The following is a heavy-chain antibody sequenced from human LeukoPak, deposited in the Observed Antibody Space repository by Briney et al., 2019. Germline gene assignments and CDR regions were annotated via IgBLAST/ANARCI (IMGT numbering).Heavy chain of an antibody. V-gene: IGHV3-30*04. CDR3: VRDLLTLPQKYFDS. CDR2: LSFDGSTK. CDR1: KFTFNNYA. D-gene: IGHD3-9*01. J-gene: IGHJ4*02. Sequence: ESGGSLRLSCAASKFTFNNYAMHWVRQAPGKGLEWVAVLSFDGSTKYYADSMKGRFTISRDNSKNTLYLQMSSLRAEDTAVYYCVRDLLTLPQKYFDSWGQGTLVSVSS.